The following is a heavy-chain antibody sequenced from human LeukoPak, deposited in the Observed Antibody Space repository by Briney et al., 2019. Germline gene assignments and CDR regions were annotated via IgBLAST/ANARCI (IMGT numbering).Heavy chain of an antibody. CDR1: GLTFSSYW. CDR2: INSYGSST. J-gene: IGHJ4*02. CDR3: AGGKATVKDY. V-gene: IGHV3-74*01. Sequence: GGSLRLSCAASGLTFSSYWMHWVRQAPGKGLVWVSRINSYGSSTSYADSVKGRFTISRDNAKNTLYLQMNSLRAEDTAVYYCAGGKATVKDYWGQGTLVTVSS. D-gene: IGHD4-17*01.